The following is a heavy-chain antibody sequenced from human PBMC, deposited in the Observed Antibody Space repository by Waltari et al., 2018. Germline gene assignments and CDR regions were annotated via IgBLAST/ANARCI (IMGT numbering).Heavy chain of an antibody. Sequence: QVHLVQPGAELKKPGASVQVSCKTSGYSFTDYYIHWVRQAPGQGPVWMGWINTNTGGTKYAQEFQDRVTLTRDTSINTAYLELSRLTSDDTATYYCARDYPVFTTYYMDVWGQGTTVTVSS. CDR3: ARDYPVFTTYYMDV. J-gene: IGHJ6*03. D-gene: IGHD1-1*01. CDR1: GYSFTDYY. V-gene: IGHV1-2*02. CDR2: INTNTGGT.